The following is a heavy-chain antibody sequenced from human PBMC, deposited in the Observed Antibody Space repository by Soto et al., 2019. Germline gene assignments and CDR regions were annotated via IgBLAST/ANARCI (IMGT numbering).Heavy chain of an antibody. D-gene: IGHD3-10*01. J-gene: IGHJ6*03. CDR2: IYYSGST. CDR1: GGSISSGGYY. Sequence: QVQLQESGPGLVKPSQTLSLTCTVSGGSISSGGYYWSWIRQHPGKGLEWIGYIYYSGSTYYNPSLKSRVTISVDPSKNQFSLKLSSVTAADTAVYYCARVNPGTNYYYMDVWGKGTTVTVSS. V-gene: IGHV4-31*03. CDR3: ARVNPGTNYYYMDV.